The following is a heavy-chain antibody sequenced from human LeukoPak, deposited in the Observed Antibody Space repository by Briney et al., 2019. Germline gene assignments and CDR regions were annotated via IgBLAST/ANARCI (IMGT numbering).Heavy chain of an antibody. CDR2: IYPGDSDT. D-gene: IGHD6-19*01. J-gene: IGHJ6*04. CDR3: ARLSRAVLTYGMDV. CDR1: GSRFTSYW. Sequence: LGESLKISWKGSGSRFTSYWIAWVGQLPGKGLEWIRVIYPGDSDTRYRPSFQGKVTISADKSISTAHLQWSSLKASATAMYYCARLSRAVLTYGMDVWGKGTSVTVSS. V-gene: IGHV5-51*01.